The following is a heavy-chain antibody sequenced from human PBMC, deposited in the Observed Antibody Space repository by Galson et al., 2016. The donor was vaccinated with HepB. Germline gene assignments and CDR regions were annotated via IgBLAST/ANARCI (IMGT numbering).Heavy chain of an antibody. CDR3: ARGDFWTPYYFDA. V-gene: IGHV1-18*01. Sequence: SVKVSCKASGYSFTSNGISWVRQAPGQGLEWMGWISGYNGNTNYAQRFLGRVTMTTDTSATTAYMALRSLPSDDTAVHYCARGDFWTPYYFDAWGQGTLVIVSS. CDR1: GYSFTSNG. CDR2: ISGYNGNT. D-gene: IGHD3/OR15-3a*01. J-gene: IGHJ4*02.